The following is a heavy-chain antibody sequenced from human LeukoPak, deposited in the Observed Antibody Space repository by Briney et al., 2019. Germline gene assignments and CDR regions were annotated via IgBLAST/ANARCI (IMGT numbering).Heavy chain of an antibody. CDR3: ARDGAAGTRAFDP. V-gene: IGHV4-4*02. CDR1: GGSISSSNW. Sequence: SETLSLTCAVSGGSISSSNWWSWVRQPPGKGLEWIGEIYHSGSTNYNPSLKSRVTISVDKSKNQFSLKLSSVTAADTAVYYCARDGAAGTRAFDPWGQGTLVTVSS. CDR2: IYHSGST. J-gene: IGHJ5*02. D-gene: IGHD6-13*01.